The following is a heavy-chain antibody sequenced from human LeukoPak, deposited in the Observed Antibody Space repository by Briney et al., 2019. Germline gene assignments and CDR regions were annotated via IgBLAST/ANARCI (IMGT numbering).Heavy chain of an antibody. CDR1: GFTFSSYG. Sequence: TGGSLRLSCAASGFTFSSYGMHWVRQAPGKGLEWVAVIWYDGSNKYYADSVKGRFTISRDNSKNTLYLQMNSLRAEDTAVYYCAKDGYSSGVDYWGQGTLVTVSS. V-gene: IGHV3-33*06. D-gene: IGHD6-19*01. J-gene: IGHJ4*02. CDR2: IWYDGSNK. CDR3: AKDGYSSGVDY.